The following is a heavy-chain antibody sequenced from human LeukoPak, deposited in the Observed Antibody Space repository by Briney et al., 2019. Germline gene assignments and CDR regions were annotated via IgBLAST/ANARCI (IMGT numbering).Heavy chain of an antibody. CDR3: ARNRYSGYDPLDY. Sequence: PSETLSLTCTVSGVSISSYYWSWIRQPPGKGLEWIGYIYYSGSTNYNPSLKSRVTISVDTSKNQFSLKLSSVTAADTAVYYCARNRYSGYDPLDYWGQGTLVTVSS. CDR2: IYYSGST. D-gene: IGHD5-12*01. V-gene: IGHV4-59*01. CDR1: GVSISSYY. J-gene: IGHJ4*02.